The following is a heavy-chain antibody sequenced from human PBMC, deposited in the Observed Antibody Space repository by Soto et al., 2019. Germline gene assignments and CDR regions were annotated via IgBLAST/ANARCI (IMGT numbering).Heavy chain of an antibody. V-gene: IGHV3-48*01. J-gene: IGHJ5*02. CDR1: GFTFSTYS. Sequence: EVQLVESGGGLVQPGGSLRLSCAASGFTFSTYSMNWVRQAPGKGLEWVSYISSSSSTIFYADSVKGRFTISRDNAKTSLYLQMNSLRAEDTAVYYCARANWNDGRWFDPWGQGTLVTVSS. D-gene: IGHD1-1*01. CDR3: ARANWNDGRWFDP. CDR2: ISSSSSTI.